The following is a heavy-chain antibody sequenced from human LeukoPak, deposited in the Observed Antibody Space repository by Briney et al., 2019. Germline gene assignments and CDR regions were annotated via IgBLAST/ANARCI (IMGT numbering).Heavy chain of an antibody. CDR1: GFTFSSYA. D-gene: IGHD6-19*01. V-gene: IGHV3-23*01. J-gene: IGHJ4*02. CDR2: ISGSGGST. Sequence: GGSLRLSCAASGFTFSSYAMSWVRQAPGKGLEWVSAISGSGGSTYYADSVKGRFTISRDNSKNTLYLQMNSLRAEDTAVYYCANSRAVADPGYYFDYWGQGTLVTVSS. CDR3: ANSRAVADPGYYFDY.